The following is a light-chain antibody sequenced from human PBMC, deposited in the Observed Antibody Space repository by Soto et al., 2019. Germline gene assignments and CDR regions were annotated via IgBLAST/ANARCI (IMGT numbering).Light chain of an antibody. J-gene: IGLJ1*01. CDR2: DVS. V-gene: IGLV2-14*01. CDR3: SSYTSSSTYV. Sequence: QSVLTQPASVSGSPGQSSTISCTGTSSDVGGYNYVSWYQQHPGKAPKLMIYDVSNRPSGVSNRFSGSKSGNTASLTISGLQAEYEADYYCSSYTSSSTYVFGTGTKLTVL. CDR1: SSDVGGYNY.